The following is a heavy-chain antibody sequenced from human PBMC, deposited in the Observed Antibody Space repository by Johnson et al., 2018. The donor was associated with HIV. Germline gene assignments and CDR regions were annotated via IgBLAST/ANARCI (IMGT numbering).Heavy chain of an antibody. D-gene: IGHD3-10*01. J-gene: IGHJ3*02. V-gene: IGHV3-11*04. CDR2: ISSSGSTI. Sequence: AAGGVTISDSYMSWIRQAPGKGLEWVSYISSSGSTIYYADSVKGRFTISRDNAKNSLYLQMNSLRAEDTAVYYCAKDRGLSAFDIWGQGTMVTVSS. CDR1: GVTISDSY. CDR3: AKDRGLSAFDI.